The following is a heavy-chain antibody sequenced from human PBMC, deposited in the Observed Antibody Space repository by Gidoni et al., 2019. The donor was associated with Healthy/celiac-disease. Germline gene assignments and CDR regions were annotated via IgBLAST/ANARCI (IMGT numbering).Heavy chain of an antibody. CDR3: AKSGWYEAFDY. V-gene: IGHV3-30*18. CDR1: GSTFSSYG. J-gene: IGHJ4*02. CDR2: ISYDGSNK. Sequence: QVQLVESGGGVVQPGRSLRLSCAASGSTFSSYGMHWVRQAPGKGLEWVAVISYDGSNKYYADSVKGRFTISRDNSKNTLYLQMNSLRAEDTAVYYCAKSGWYEAFDYWGQGTLVTVSS. D-gene: IGHD6-13*01.